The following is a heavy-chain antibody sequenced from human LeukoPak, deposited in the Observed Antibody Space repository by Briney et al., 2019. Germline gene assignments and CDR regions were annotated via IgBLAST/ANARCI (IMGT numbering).Heavy chain of an antibody. CDR3: AREAVGYSSGWY. V-gene: IGHV4-59*12. J-gene: IGHJ4*02. D-gene: IGHD6-19*01. CDR1: DGSISSYY. CDR2: IYYSGST. Sequence: SETLSLTCTVSDGSISSYYWSWIRQPPWKGLEWIGYIYYSGSTNYNPSLKSRVTISVDTSKNQFSLKLSSVTAADTAVYYCAREAVGYSSGWYWGQGTLVTVSS.